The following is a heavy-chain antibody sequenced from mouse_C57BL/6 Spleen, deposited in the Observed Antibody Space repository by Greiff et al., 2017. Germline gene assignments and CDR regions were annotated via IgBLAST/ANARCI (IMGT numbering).Heavy chain of an antibody. Sequence: VQLQQPGAELVKPGASVKLSCKASGYTFTSYWMQWVKQRPGQGLEWIGEIDPSDSYTNYNQKFKGKATLTVDTSSSTAYMQLSSLTSEDSAVYYCAREEGRRGYFDYWGQGTTLTVSS. CDR2: IDPSDSYT. CDR1: GYTFTSYW. V-gene: IGHV1-50*01. D-gene: IGHD3-3*01. CDR3: AREEGRRGYFDY. J-gene: IGHJ2*01.